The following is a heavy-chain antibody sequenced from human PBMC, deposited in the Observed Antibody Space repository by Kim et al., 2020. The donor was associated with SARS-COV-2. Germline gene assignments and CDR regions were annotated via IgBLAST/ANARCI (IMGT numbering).Heavy chain of an antibody. CDR2: IKEDGSQT. J-gene: IGHJ4*02. CDR3: AREGY. Sequence: GGSLRLSCAASGFNFNIYWMSWVRQAPGKGLEWVANIKEDGSQTFYADSVRGRFTISRDNPKNSLYLQMDSLRVEDTAVYYCAREGYWGQGSLVIVSS. V-gene: IGHV3-7*03. CDR1: GFNFNIYW.